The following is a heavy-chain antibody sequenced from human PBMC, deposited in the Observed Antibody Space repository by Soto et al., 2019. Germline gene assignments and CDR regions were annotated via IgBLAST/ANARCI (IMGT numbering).Heavy chain of an antibody. J-gene: IGHJ5*02. Sequence: GASVKVFCKASGYTFTSYGISWVRQAPGQGLEWMGWISAYNGNTNYAQKLQGRVTMTTDTSTSTAYMELRSLRSDDTAVYYCARDLTALGYSGSPGPFDPWGQGTLVTVSS. CDR1: GYTFTSYG. CDR2: ISAYNGNT. CDR3: ARDLTALGYSGSPGPFDP. D-gene: IGHD1-26*01. V-gene: IGHV1-18*01.